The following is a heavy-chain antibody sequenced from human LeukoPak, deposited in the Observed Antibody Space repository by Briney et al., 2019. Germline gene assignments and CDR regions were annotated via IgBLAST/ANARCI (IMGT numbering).Heavy chain of an antibody. CDR3: ARDDCSGGSCYEVPNNWFDP. CDR1: GGTFSSYA. Sequence: GASVKVSCKASGGTFSSYAISWVRQAPGQGLEWMGRIIPIFGIANYAQKFQGRVTITADKSTSTAYMELSSLRSEDTAVYYRARDDCSGGSCYEVPNNWFDPWGQGTLVTVSS. V-gene: IGHV1-69*04. CDR2: IIPIFGIA. D-gene: IGHD2-15*01. J-gene: IGHJ5*02.